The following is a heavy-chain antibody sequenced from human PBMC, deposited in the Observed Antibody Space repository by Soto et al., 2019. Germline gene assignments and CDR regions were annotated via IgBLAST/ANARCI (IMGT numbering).Heavy chain of an antibody. V-gene: IGHV3-9*01. Sequence: GGSLRLSCAASGFTFDDYAMHWVRQAPGKGLEWVSGISWNSGSIGYADSVKGRFTISRDNAKNSLYLQMNSLRAEDTALYYCAKARHSYGDAFDIWGQGTMVTVSS. D-gene: IGHD5-18*01. CDR2: ISWNSGSI. J-gene: IGHJ3*02. CDR1: GFTFDDYA. CDR3: AKARHSYGDAFDI.